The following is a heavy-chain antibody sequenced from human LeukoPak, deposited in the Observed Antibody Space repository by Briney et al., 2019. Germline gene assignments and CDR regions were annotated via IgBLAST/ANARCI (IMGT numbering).Heavy chain of an antibody. CDR3: ARVRGSSWYRRNWFDP. D-gene: IGHD6-13*01. CDR2: MNPNSGNT. J-gene: IGHJ5*02. Sequence: ASVKVSCKASGSTFTNYHINWLRQATGQGLEWMGWMNPNSGNTGYAQKFQGRVTMTRNTSITTAYMELSNLRSEDTAVYYCARVRGSSWYRRNWFDPWGQGTLVTVSS. CDR1: GSTFTNYH. V-gene: IGHV1-8*02.